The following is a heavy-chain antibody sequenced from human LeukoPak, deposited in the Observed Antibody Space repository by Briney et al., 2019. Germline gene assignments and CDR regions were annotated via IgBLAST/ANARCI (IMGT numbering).Heavy chain of an antibody. Sequence: GASVKVSCKVSGYTLTELSMHWVRQAPGKGLGWMGGFDPEDGETIYAQKFQGRVTMTEDTSTDTAYMELSSLRSEDTAVYYCARDNDSRDPPHFDYWGQGTLATVSS. J-gene: IGHJ4*02. D-gene: IGHD3-16*01. CDR1: GYTLTELS. V-gene: IGHV1-24*01. CDR3: ARDNDSRDPPHFDY. CDR2: FDPEDGET.